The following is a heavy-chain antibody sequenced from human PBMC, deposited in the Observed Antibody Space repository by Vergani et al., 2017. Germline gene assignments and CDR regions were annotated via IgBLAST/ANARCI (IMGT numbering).Heavy chain of an antibody. CDR2: IYTSGST. V-gene: IGHV4-61*02. CDR3: ARGLIAGRGWYFDY. J-gene: IGHJ4*02. Sequence: QVQLQESGPGLVKPSQTLSLTCTVSGGSISSGSYYWSWIRQPAGKGLEWIGRIYTSGSTNYNPSLKSRVTISVDTSKNQFSLKLSSVTAADTAVYYCARGLIAGRGWYFDYWGQGTLVTVSS. D-gene: IGHD6-13*01. CDR1: GGSISSGSYY.